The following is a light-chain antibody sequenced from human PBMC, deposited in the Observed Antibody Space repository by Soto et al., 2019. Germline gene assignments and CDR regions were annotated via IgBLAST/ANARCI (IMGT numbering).Light chain of an antibody. CDR3: QQYYSPPLS. J-gene: IGKJ4*01. CDR1: QSLLFSSNNKNY. Sequence: DIVMTQSPDSLAVSLGERATINCKSSQSLLFSSNNKNYLAWYQQKGGQPPKLLIYWASTRESGVPDRFRGSGSGTDFTLTITSVQAEDVAVYYCQQYYSPPLSFGGGTKVDIK. V-gene: IGKV4-1*01. CDR2: WAS.